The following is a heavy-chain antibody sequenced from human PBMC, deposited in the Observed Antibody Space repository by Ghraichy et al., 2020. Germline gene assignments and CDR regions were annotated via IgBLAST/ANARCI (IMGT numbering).Heavy chain of an antibody. D-gene: IGHD1-7*01. CDR3: ARSAGNFRTRFDD. J-gene: IGHJ4*02. CDR1: GFTVSTNY. V-gene: IGHV3-66*01. Sequence: GESRNISCAASGFTVSTNYMTWLRQAPGKGLEWVSVIYNDGSTYYADSVKGRFTISRDNSKNTLYLQMNSLRAEDTAVYYCARSAGNFRTRFDDWGQGTLVTVSS. CDR2: IYNDGST.